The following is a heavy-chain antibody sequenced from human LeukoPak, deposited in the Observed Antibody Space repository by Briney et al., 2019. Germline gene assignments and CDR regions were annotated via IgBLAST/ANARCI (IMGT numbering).Heavy chain of an antibody. J-gene: IGHJ4*02. CDR1: GFKLRNKG. V-gene: IGHV3-7*01. CDR2: IKQDSSEI. D-gene: IGHD6-19*01. Sequence: GALKLSRVASGFKLRNKGMSWVRQAPGEGVEWVANIKQDSSEIHYVDSVKGRFTISRENAKNSLYLQMNNLRAEDAAVYYCAREGRYSGCEYWGQGTLVTVSS. CDR3: AREGRYSGCEY.